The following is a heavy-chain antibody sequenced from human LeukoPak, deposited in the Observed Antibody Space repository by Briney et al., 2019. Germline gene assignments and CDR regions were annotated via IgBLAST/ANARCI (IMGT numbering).Heavy chain of an antibody. CDR1: GFTFSSYW. D-gene: IGHD1-7*01. V-gene: IGHV3-74*01. CDR3: ARGVGNWNYESRWFDP. CDR2: INSDGSST. Sequence: GGSLRLSCAASGFTFSSYWMHWVRQAPGKGLVWVSRINSDGSSTSYADSVKGRFTISRDNAKNTLYLQMNSLRAEDTAVYYCARGVGNWNYESRWFDPWGQGTLVTVSS. J-gene: IGHJ5*02.